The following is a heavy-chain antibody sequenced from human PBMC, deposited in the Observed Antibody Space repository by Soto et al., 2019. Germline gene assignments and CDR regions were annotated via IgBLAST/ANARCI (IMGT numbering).Heavy chain of an antibody. CDR1: GGSISSYY. Sequence: PSETLSLTCTVSGGSISSYYWSWIRQPPGKGLEWIGYIYYSGSTNYNPSLKSRVTISVDTSKNQFSLKLSSVTAADTAVYYCARSKYCSSTSCFKTPYYYYYYGMDVWGQGTTVTVSS. D-gene: IGHD2-2*01. CDR2: IYYSGST. V-gene: IGHV4-59*01. J-gene: IGHJ6*02. CDR3: ARSKYCSSTSCFKTPYYYYYYGMDV.